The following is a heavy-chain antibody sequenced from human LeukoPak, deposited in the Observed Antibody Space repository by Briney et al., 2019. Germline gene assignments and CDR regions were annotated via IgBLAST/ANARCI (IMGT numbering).Heavy chain of an antibody. CDR1: GFTFSSYW. CDR3: ARANWGYYYYYYMDV. J-gene: IGHJ6*03. V-gene: IGHV3-7*04. D-gene: IGHD7-27*01. Sequence: PGGSLRLSCAASGFTFSSYWMSWGRQAPGKGREWVANIKQEGSEKYYVDSVRGRFTISRDNAKNSLYLQINSLRAEDTAVYYCARANWGYYYYYYMDVWGKGTTVTASS. CDR2: IKQEGSEK.